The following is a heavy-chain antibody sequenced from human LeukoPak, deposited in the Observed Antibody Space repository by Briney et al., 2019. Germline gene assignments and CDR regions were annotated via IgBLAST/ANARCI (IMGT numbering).Heavy chain of an antibody. Sequence: GGSLRLSCVASGFTVSSNYMSWVRQAPGKGLALVSVIYSGGSTYYADSVKGRFTISRDNSKNTLYLQMNSLRAEDTAVYYCARGGLAGFDYWGQGTLVTVSS. CDR3: ARGGLAGFDY. D-gene: IGHD6-19*01. CDR2: IYSGGST. CDR1: GFTVSSNY. J-gene: IGHJ4*02. V-gene: IGHV3-53*01.